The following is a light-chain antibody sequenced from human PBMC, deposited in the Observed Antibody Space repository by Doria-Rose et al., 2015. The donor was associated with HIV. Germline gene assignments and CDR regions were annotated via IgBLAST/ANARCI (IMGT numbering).Light chain of an antibody. V-gene: IGLV2-14*03. CDR2: DVS. Sequence: IIISCTGPSTDVGGYNYVSWYQQHPGKAPKLMIYDVSNLPSGVSNRFSGSKSGNTASLTISGLQAEDEADYYCSSYTTSSTLVFGGGTKLTVL. CDR3: SSYTTSSTLV. CDR1: STDVGGYNY. J-gene: IGLJ3*02.